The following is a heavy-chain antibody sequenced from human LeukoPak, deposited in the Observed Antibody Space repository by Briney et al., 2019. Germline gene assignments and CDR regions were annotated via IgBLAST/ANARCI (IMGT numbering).Heavy chain of an antibody. D-gene: IGHD3-22*01. CDR1: GFTFRNYW. J-gene: IGHJ5*02. CDR2: INSDGINT. CDR3: ARDLGQYYDTSDNWFDP. Sequence: GWSLRLSCLASGFTFRNYWMHWVGQPPGKELVWVSRINSDGINTSYADSVKGRFTISRDNAKNTLNLQMNSLRAEDTAVYYCARDLGQYYDTSDNWFDPWGQGTLVTVSS. V-gene: IGHV3-74*01.